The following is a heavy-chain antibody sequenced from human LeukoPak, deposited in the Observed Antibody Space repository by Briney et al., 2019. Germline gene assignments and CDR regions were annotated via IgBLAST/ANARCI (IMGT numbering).Heavy chain of an antibody. Sequence: ASVKVSCKASGGTFSSYAISWVRQAPGQGLEWMGWINPNNGGTNYAQKFQGRVTMTRDTSISTAYMELNRLTSDDTAVYYCARDMMVRGVGTYDYWGQGTLATVSS. CDR3: ARDMMVRGVGTYDY. J-gene: IGHJ4*02. D-gene: IGHD3-10*01. V-gene: IGHV1-2*02. CDR1: GGTFSSYA. CDR2: INPNNGGT.